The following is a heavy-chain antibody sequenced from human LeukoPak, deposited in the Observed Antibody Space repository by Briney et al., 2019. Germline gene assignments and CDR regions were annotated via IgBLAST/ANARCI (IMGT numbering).Heavy chain of an antibody. V-gene: IGHV1-3*01. D-gene: IGHD3-22*01. J-gene: IGHJ4*02. CDR1: GYTFTSYA. CDR2: INAGNGNT. Sequence: ASVKVSCKASGYTFTSYAMHWVRQAPGQRLEWMGWINAGNGNTKYSQKFQGRVTITRDTSASTAYMELNSLRSEDTAVYYCARDSSYDSSGYYSYPGDSGIGYWGQGTLVTVSS. CDR3: ARDSSYDSSGYYSYPGDSGIGY.